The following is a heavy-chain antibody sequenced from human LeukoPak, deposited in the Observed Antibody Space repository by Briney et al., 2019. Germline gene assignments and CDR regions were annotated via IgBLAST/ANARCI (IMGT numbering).Heavy chain of an antibody. CDR2: IWYDGSNK. J-gene: IGHJ4*02. D-gene: IGHD6-19*01. Sequence: GRSLRLSCAVSGFTFNSYGMHWVRQAPGKGLEWVAVIWYDGSNKYYADSVKGRFTISRDNSKNTLYLQMNSLRAEDTAVYYCARPNGYSSGWFFDYWGQGTLVTVSS. CDR1: GFTFNSYG. V-gene: IGHV3-33*01. CDR3: ARPNGYSSGWFFDY.